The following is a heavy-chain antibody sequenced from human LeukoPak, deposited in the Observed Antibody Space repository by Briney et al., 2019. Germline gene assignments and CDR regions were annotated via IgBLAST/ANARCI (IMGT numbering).Heavy chain of an antibody. D-gene: IGHD4-17*01. J-gene: IGHJ4*03. Sequence: GGCLRLSCAASGITFSSQSLDWVRRAPGKGMEWDSSISRTSRYTYYADSLKGRFTISRDNATTSLYLQMDSLRAEDTAIYYCARVGDYTDYAPDYSGLGTLVTVSS. CDR2: ISRTSRYT. V-gene: IGHV3-21*06. CDR3: ARVGDYTDYAPDY. CDR1: GITFSSQS.